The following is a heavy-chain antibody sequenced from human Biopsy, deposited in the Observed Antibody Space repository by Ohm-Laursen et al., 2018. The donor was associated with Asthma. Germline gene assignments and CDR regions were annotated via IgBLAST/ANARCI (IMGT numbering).Heavy chain of an antibody. Sequence: GASVKVSCKASGGTFSNYAISWVRQAPGQGLEWMGGIIPMFGTTNYAQKFQGRVTITADESPSTAYMELSSLRSDDTAVYYCASPTYCSGSSCINNYYYALDVWGQGTTVTVSS. J-gene: IGHJ6*02. CDR3: ASPTYCSGSSCINNYYYALDV. D-gene: IGHD2-15*01. CDR2: IIPMFGTT. CDR1: GGTFSNYA. V-gene: IGHV1-69*13.